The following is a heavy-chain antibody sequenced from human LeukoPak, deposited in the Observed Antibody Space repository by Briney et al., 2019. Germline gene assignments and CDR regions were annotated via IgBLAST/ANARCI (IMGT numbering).Heavy chain of an antibody. CDR2: IWYDGSNK. CDR1: GFTFSSYG. Sequence: GRSLRLSCAASGFTFSSYGMHWVRQAPGKGLEWVAVIWYDGSNKYYADSVKGRFTISRDNSKNTLYLQTNSLRAEDTAVYYCARGPYSSSSEVLVDWGQGTLVTVSS. V-gene: IGHV3-33*01. D-gene: IGHD6-6*01. J-gene: IGHJ4*02. CDR3: ARGPYSSSSEVLVD.